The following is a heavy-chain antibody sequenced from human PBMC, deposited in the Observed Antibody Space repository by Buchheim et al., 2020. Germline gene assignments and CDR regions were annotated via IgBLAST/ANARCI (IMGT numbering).Heavy chain of an antibody. J-gene: IGHJ4*02. V-gene: IGHV3-48*02. CDR1: GFTFSGFS. CDR3: ARENDVSCYFDY. Sequence: EVQLVESGGGLVQPGGSLRLSCAASGFTFSGFSMNWVRQAPGKGLEWVSYISRSSSSIYYVDSVKGRFTISRDNAKNSLYLQMSSLRDEDTAIYNCARENDVSCYFDYWGQGTL. CDR2: ISRSSSSI. D-gene: IGHD2-15*01.